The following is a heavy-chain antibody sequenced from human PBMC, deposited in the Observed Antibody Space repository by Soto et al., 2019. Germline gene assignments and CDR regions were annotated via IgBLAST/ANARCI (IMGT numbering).Heavy chain of an antibody. CDR3: ARGRVGSRSYYYGMDV. CDR2: IYWDDDK. Sequence: QITLKESGPTLVKPTQTLTLTCTFSGFSLSTSGVGVGWIRQPPGKALEWLALIYWDDDKRYSPSLKSRLTITKDTSKNQVVLTMTNMDPVDTATYYCARGRVGSRSYYYGMDVWGQGTTVTVSS. V-gene: IGHV2-5*02. CDR1: GFSLSTSGVG. J-gene: IGHJ6*02. D-gene: IGHD3-10*01.